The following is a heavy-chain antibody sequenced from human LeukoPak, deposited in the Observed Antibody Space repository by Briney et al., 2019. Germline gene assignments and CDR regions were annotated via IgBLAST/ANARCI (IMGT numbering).Heavy chain of an antibody. CDR2: IQSKTDGGTT. D-gene: IGHD3-22*01. J-gene: IGHJ4*02. CDR1: GFTFSNAR. Sequence: GGSLRLSCAASGFTFSNARMSWVRQAPGKGLEWVGRIQSKTDGGTTDYAAPVKGRFTISGDDSKNTLYLQMNSLKTEDSAVYYCTTDLNARGNYYDSSGYVSTIDYWGQGTLVTVSS. CDR3: TTDLNARGNYYDSSGYVSTIDY. V-gene: IGHV3-15*01.